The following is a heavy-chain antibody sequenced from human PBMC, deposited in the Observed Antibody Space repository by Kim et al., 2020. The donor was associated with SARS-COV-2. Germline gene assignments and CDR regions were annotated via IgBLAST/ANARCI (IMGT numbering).Heavy chain of an antibody. J-gene: IGHJ4*02. Sequence: GGSLRLSCAASGITFSGYWMHWVRQAPGKALIWVARINSDGSSTAYADSVKGRFTISRDNAKNTLYLQMNSLRAEDTAVYYCARAPKSTGYYYFDSWGQGTLVTVSS. CDR2: INSDGSST. V-gene: IGHV3-74*01. CDR3: ARAPKSTGYYYFDS. D-gene: IGHD6-19*01. CDR1: GITFSGYW.